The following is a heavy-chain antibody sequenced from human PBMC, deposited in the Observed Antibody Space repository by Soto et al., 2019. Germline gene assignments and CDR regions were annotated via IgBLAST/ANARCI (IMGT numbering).Heavy chain of an antibody. J-gene: IGHJ4*02. Sequence: GGSLRLSCAASGFTFENYAMHWVRQGPGKGLEWVSGLNWNGGDIGYADSVKGRFTISRDNAENSLYLQMNSLRAEDTAFYYCAKDMSGYPPYYFDYWGQGTLVTVSS. CDR1: GFTFENYA. V-gene: IGHV3-9*01. CDR3: AKDMSGYPPYYFDY. CDR2: LNWNGGDI. D-gene: IGHD3-3*01.